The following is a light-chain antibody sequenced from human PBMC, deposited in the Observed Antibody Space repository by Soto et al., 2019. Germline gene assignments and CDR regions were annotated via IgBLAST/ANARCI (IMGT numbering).Light chain of an antibody. Sequence: QLVLTQPPSVSGAPGQRVTISFTGSSSNIGAGYDVHWYQQLPGRAPKLLIYGNTNRPSGVPDRFSGSKSGTSASLAITGLQAEDEDDYYCLSFDSSLSVVFGGGTKVTVL. CDR2: GNT. CDR1: SSNIGAGYD. V-gene: IGLV1-40*01. CDR3: LSFDSSLSVV. J-gene: IGLJ2*01.